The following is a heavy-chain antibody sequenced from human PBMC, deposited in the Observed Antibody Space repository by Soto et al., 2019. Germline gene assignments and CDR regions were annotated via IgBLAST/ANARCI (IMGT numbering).Heavy chain of an antibody. CDR1: GGSISSYY. CDR3: ARGGYDSSGYAFSPLGYYYGMDV. Sequence: SETLSLTCTVSGGSISSYYWSWIRQPPGKGLEWIGYIYYSGSTNYNPSLKSRVTISVDTSKNQFSLKLSSVTASDTAVYYCARGGYDSSGYAFSPLGYYYGMDVWGQGTTVTVSS. V-gene: IGHV4-59*01. CDR2: IYYSGST. J-gene: IGHJ6*02. D-gene: IGHD3-22*01.